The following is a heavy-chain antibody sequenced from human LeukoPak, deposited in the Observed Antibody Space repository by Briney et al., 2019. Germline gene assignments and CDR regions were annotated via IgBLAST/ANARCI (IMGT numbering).Heavy chain of an antibody. D-gene: IGHD6-6*01. J-gene: IGHJ6*02. CDR1: GFTFSSYS. CDR2: ISSSSSYI. V-gene: IGHV3-21*01. Sequence: GGSLRLSCAASGFTFSSYSMNWVRQAPGKGLEWVSSISSSSSYIYYADSVKGRFTISRDNAKNSLYLQMNSLRAEDTAVYYCASVGGIYSGSHYYYYGMDVWGQGTTVTVSS. CDR3: ASVGGIYSGSHYYYYGMDV.